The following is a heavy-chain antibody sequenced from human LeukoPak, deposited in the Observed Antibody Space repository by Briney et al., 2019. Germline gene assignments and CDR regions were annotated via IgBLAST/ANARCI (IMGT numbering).Heavy chain of an antibody. D-gene: IGHD2-2*01. CDR1: GFTFSSYA. V-gene: IGHV3-23*01. Sequence: GGSLRLSCAASGFTFSSYAMSWVRQAPGKGLEWVSAISGSGGSTYYADSVKGRFTISRDNSKNTLYLQMNSLRAEDTAVYCCALTARVVPAAKGDYWGQGTLVTVSS. J-gene: IGHJ4*02. CDR2: ISGSGGST. CDR3: ALTARVVPAAKGDY.